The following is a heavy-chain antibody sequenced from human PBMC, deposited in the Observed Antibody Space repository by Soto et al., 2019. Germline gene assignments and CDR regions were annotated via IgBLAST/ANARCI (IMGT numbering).Heavy chain of an antibody. CDR3: ARDNFVELRGTCFAP. V-gene: IGHV1-69*01. J-gene: IGHJ5*02. CDR2: IIPMSGSP. D-gene: IGHD1-7*01. CDR1: GDTFKSYS. Sequence: QVHLEQSGTEVKKPGSSVKVSCKASGDTFKSYSINWIRQAPGQGLEWMGGIIPMSGSPDYAQKFQGRVTITADESTSTVYMELSSLRAEDTAIYYCARDNFVELRGTCFAPWGQGTLVIVSS.